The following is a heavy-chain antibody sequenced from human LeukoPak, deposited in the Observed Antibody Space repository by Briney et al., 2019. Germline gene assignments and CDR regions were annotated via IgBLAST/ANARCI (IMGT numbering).Heavy chain of an antibody. CDR1: GFSFTTYW. D-gene: IGHD3-10*01. CDR3: AKLAKYFYGSETYYFFEH. J-gene: IGHJ4*02. CDR2: INQDGTEK. Sequence: GGSLRLSCAASGFSFTTYWMSWVRQAPGKGLEWVANINQDGTEKYYVDSVKGRFTISRDNAKSSLYLQMNSLRVEDTAVYYCAKLAKYFYGSETYYFFEHWGQGTPVTASP. V-gene: IGHV3-7*01.